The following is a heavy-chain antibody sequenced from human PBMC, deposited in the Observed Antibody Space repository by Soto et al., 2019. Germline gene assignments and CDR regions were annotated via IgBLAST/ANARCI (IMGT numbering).Heavy chain of an antibody. CDR1: GFTFSSYA. V-gene: IGHV3-23*01. Sequence: GGSLRLSCAASGFTFSSYAMSWVRQAPGKGLEWVSAISGSGGSTYYADSVKGWFTISRDNSKNTLYLQMNSLRAEDTAVYYCAKDVDYSNYFDYWGQGTLVTVSS. CDR2: ISGSGGST. CDR3: AKDVDYSNYFDY. D-gene: IGHD4-4*01. J-gene: IGHJ4*02.